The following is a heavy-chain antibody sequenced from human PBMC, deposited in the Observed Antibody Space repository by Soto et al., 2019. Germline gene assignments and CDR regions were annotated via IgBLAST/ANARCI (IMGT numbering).Heavy chain of an antibody. CDR2: ISSNGGST. CDR1: GFTFSSYA. CDR3: AKVISWYSGSFDF. J-gene: IGHJ4*02. V-gene: IGHV3-64*01. D-gene: IGHD6-13*01. Sequence: GGSLRLSCAASGFTFSSYAMHWVRQAPGKGLEYVSAISSNGGSTYYANSVKGRFTTSRDNSKNTLYLQMNSLRAEDTAVYYCAKVISWYSGSFDFWGQGTLVTVSS.